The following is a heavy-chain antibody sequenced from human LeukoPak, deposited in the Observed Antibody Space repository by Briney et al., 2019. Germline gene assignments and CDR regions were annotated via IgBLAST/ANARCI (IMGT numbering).Heavy chain of an antibody. D-gene: IGHD3-22*01. V-gene: IGHV3-23*01. J-gene: IGHJ4*02. Sequence: GGSLRLSCAASGFTFSSYGMSWVRQAPGKGLEWVSAISGSGGSTYYADSVKGRFTISRDNSKNTLYLQMNSLRAEDTAVYYCAKDLRRWPALLNPITMIVVVITPGGFDYWGQGTLVTVSS. CDR2: ISGSGGST. CDR1: GFTFSSYG. CDR3: AKDLRRWPALLNPITMIVVVITPGGFDY.